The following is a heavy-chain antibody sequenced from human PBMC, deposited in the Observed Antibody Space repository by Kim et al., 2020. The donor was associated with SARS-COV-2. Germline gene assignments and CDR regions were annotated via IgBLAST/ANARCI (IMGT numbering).Heavy chain of an antibody. Sequence: SETLSLTCAVYGGSFSGYYLSWIRQPPGKGLEWIGEINHSGSTNYNPSLKSRVTISVDTSKNQFSLKLSSVTAADTAVYYCARGIAVASNYYYYYGMDV. CDR2: INHSGST. CDR3: ARGIAVASNYYYYYGMDV. D-gene: IGHD6-19*01. CDR1: GGSFSGYY. J-gene: IGHJ6*01. V-gene: IGHV4-34*01.